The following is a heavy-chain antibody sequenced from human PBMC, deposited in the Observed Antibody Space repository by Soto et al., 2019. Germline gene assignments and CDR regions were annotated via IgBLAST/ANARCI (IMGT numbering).Heavy chain of an antibody. CDR1: GFTFSSYW. CDR2: INSDGSST. CDR3: ARESIAVAGLHYYYGMDV. V-gene: IGHV3-74*01. J-gene: IGHJ6*02. Sequence: PGGSLRLSCAASGFTFSSYWMHWVRQAPGKGLVWVSRINSDGSSTSYADSVKGRFTISRDNAKNTLYLQMNSLRAEDTAVYYCARESIAVAGLHYYYGMDVWGQGTTVTVSS. D-gene: IGHD6-19*01.